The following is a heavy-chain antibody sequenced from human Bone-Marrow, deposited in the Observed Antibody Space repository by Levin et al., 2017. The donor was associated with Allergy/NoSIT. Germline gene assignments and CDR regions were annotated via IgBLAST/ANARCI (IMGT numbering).Heavy chain of an antibody. V-gene: IGHV3-23*01. D-gene: IGHD1-26*01. J-gene: IGHJ4*02. CDR2: ISGSGGST. CDR1: GFTFSSYA. CDR3: AKARAVGATTTTDGTFDY. Sequence: PGESLKISCAASGFTFSSYAMSWVRQAPGKGLEWVSVISGSGGSTHYADSVKGRFTISRDNSKNTLYLQMNSLRAEDTAVYYCAKARAVGATTTTDGTFDYWGQGTLVTVSS.